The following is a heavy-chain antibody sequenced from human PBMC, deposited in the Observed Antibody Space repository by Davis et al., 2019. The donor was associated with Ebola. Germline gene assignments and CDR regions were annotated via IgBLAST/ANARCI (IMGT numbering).Heavy chain of an antibody. CDR3: ARDFGGQITVFDY. V-gene: IGHV4-39*07. CDR2: IYYSGST. J-gene: IGHJ4*02. Sequence: PGGSLRLSCTVSGGSISSSSYYWGWIRQPPGKGLEWIGSIYYSGSTYYNPSLKSRVTISVDTSRNQFSLKLSSVTAADTAVYYCARDFGGQITVFDYWGQGTLVTVSS. D-gene: IGHD1-14*01. CDR1: GGSISSSSYY.